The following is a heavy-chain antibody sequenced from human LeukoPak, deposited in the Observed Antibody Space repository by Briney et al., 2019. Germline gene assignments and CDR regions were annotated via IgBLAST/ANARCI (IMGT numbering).Heavy chain of an antibody. V-gene: IGHV4-34*01. CDR2: INHSGST. D-gene: IGHD3-22*01. CDR3: ARAGAGGYDSSGNLLYDFDY. Sequence: SETLSLTCAVYGGSFSGYYWSWIRQPPGKGLEWIGEINHSGSTNYNPSLKSRVTISVDTSKNQFSLKLSSVTAADTAVYYCARAGAGGYDSSGNLLYDFDYWGQGTLVTVSS. J-gene: IGHJ4*02. CDR1: GGSFSGYY.